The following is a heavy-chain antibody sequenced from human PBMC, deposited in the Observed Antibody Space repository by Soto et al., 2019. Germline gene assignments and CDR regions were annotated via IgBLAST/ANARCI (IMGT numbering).Heavy chain of an antibody. V-gene: IGHV4-59*08. CDR1: GDSISSYY. D-gene: IGHD6-19*01. CDR3: ARRAGAVPGRIDF. J-gene: IGHJ4*02. Sequence: HVQLQESGPGLVKPSETLSLICTVSGDSISSYYWSWIRQPPGKGLEWIGFSYYTGCTNYNPSLRRRVTISVDTSKNELSRKLSSVTAADTAVYYCARRAGAVPGRIDFWGQGTLVTVSS. CDR2: SYYTGCT.